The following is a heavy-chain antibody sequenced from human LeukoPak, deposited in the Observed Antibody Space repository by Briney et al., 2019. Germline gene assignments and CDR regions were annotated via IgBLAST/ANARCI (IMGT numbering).Heavy chain of an antibody. CDR2: ICYSGST. Sequence: SQTLSLTCTVSGGSISSGGYYWSWIRQHPGKGLEWIGYICYSGSTYYNPSLKSRVTISVDTSKNQFSLKLSSVTAADTAVYYCARDILGYFDYWGQGTLVTVSS. V-gene: IGHV4-31*03. CDR1: GGSISSGGYY. D-gene: IGHD1-26*01. J-gene: IGHJ4*02. CDR3: ARDILGYFDY.